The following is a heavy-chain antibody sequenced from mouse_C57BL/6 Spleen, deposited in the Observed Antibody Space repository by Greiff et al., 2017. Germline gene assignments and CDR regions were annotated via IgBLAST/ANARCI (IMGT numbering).Heavy chain of an antibody. D-gene: IGHD2-5*01. CDR2: IHPNSGST. V-gene: IGHV1-64*01. Sequence: QVQLQQPGAELVKPGASVKLSCKASGYTFTSYWMHWVKQRPGQGLEWIGMIHPNSGSTNYNEKFKSKATLTVDKSSSTASMQLSSLTSEDSAVYYFASYYSNYDFAYWGQGTLVTVSA. J-gene: IGHJ3*01. CDR3: ASYYSNYDFAY. CDR1: GYTFTSYW.